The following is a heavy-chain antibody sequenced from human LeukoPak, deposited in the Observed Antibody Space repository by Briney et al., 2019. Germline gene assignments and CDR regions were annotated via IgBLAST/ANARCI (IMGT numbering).Heavy chain of an antibody. CDR2: ISYDGSNK. J-gene: IGHJ4*02. D-gene: IGHD1-26*01. CDR1: GFTFSSYA. CDR3: AKDSKYSGTYRGSIDY. Sequence: GRSLRLSCAASGFTFSSYAMHWVRQAPGKGLERMAVISYDGSNKYYADSVKGRFTISRDNSKNTVYLQMNSLRTEDTAVYYCAKDSKYSGTYRGSIDYWGQGTLVTVSS. V-gene: IGHV3-30*04.